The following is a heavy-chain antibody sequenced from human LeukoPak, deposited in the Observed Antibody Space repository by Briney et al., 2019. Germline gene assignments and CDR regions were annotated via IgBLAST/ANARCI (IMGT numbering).Heavy chain of an antibody. Sequence: ASVKISCKASGCPSSDYGFTWVRQAPGQGLEWMGWISAYNGNTDYAQKFQDRVTLTIDTSTSTAYLDLRSLRSDDTAVYYCATVKRAVSDTWLDLWGQGTLVTVSS. CDR3: ATVKRAVSDTWLDL. D-gene: IGHD6-19*01. J-gene: IGHJ5*02. CDR1: GCPSSDYG. CDR2: ISAYNGNT. V-gene: IGHV1-18*01.